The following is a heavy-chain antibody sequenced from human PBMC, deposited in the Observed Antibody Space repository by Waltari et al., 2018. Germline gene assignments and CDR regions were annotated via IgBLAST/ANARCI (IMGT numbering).Heavy chain of an antibody. Sequence: EVQLVESGGGLVKPGGSLRLSCAASGVTFSSHRLNWVRQAPGKGLEWVSSISSSTSYIYYADSVKGRFTISRDNAKNSLYLQMNSLRAEDTAVYYCARDSRIEPLDYWGQGTLVTVSS. CDR1: GVTFSSHR. CDR3: ARDSRIEPLDY. V-gene: IGHV3-21*01. CDR2: ISSSTSYI. J-gene: IGHJ4*02.